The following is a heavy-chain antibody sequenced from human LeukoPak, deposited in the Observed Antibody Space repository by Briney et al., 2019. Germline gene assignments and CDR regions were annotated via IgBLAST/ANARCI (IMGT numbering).Heavy chain of an antibody. CDR2: IKQDSTEK. V-gene: IGHV3-7*02. D-gene: IGHD1-14*01. J-gene: IGHJ3*01. CDR1: GFIFSNFW. CDR3: ALLITFDAFDL. Sequence: GGSLRLSCAASGFIFSNFWMSWVRQAPGKGLELVANIKQDSTEKYYADSVKGRFIISRDNAKNTLYLQMNSLRAEDTAVYYCALLITFDAFDLWGQGTRVTVSS.